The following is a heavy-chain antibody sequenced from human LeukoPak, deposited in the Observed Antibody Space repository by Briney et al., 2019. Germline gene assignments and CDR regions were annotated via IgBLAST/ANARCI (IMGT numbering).Heavy chain of an antibody. CDR1: GGSISSGGYY. CDR3: ARENPSGYYNRPIDY. V-gene: IGHV4-31*03. Sequence: SETLSLTCTVSGGSISSGGYYWSWIRQHPGKGLEWIGYIYYSGSTYYSPSLKSRVTMSVDTSKNQFSLKLSSVTAADTAIYYCARENPSGYYNRPIDYWGQGTLVTVSS. CDR2: IYYSGST. D-gene: IGHD3-22*01. J-gene: IGHJ4*02.